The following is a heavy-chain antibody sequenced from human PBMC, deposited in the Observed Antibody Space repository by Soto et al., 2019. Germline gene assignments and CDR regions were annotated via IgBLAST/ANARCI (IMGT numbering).Heavy chain of an antibody. CDR2: IKIKTDGRTT. Sequence: PGGPLRLSCAASGFTLSNDWMSWVRQAPGKGLEWVGRIKIKTDGRTTDYGAPVKGRFTIPRDDTKDTLYLQMNSLKTEDTAVYYCTTDRLSGIVGPTSRHYYYYVMDVRGQVTPVTVS. J-gene: IGHJ6*02. CDR1: GFTLSNDW. CDR3: TTDRLSGIVGPTSRHYYYYVMDV. D-gene: IGHD1-26*01. V-gene: IGHV3-15*01.